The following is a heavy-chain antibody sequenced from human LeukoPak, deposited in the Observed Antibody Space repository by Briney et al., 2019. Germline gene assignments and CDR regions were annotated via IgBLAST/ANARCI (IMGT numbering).Heavy chain of an antibody. J-gene: IGHJ6*03. V-gene: IGHV3-7*01. Sequence: GGSLRLSRAASGFTFSSYWMSWVRQAPGKGLEWVANIKQDGSEKYYVDSVKGRFTISRDNAKNSLYLQMNSLRAEDTAVYYCAREQAPSYYDFWSGYPAYMDVWGKGTTVTVSS. D-gene: IGHD3-3*01. CDR3: AREQAPSYYDFWSGYPAYMDV. CDR2: IKQDGSEK. CDR1: GFTFSSYW.